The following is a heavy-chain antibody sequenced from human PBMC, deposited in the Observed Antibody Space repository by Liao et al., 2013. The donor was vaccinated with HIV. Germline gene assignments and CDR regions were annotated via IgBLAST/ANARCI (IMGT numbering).Heavy chain of an antibody. Sequence: QVQLQESGPGLVKPSETLSLTCTVSGGSISSYYWSWIRQPAGKGLEWIGRIYTSGSTKYNPALKSRVNMSLDTSKNQFSLDLSSVTAADTAVYYCAMGYFGSGGGYYMDVWGKGTTVTASS. CDR1: GGSISSYY. D-gene: IGHD3-10*01. CDR2: IYTSGST. V-gene: IGHV4-4*07. J-gene: IGHJ6*03. CDR3: AMGYFGSGGGYYMDV.